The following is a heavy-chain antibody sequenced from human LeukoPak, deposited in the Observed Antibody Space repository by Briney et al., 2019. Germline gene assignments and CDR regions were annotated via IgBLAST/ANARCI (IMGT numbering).Heavy chain of an antibody. J-gene: IGHJ4*02. Sequence: PSETLSLTCTVSGGSISSYYWSWIRQPPGKGLEWIGYIYYSGSTNYNPSLKSRVTFSVDTSKNQFSLKLSSVTAADTAVYYCASYGGNPRAFDYWGQGTLVTVPS. D-gene: IGHD4-23*01. CDR1: GGSISSYY. CDR3: ASYGGNPRAFDY. CDR2: IYYSGST. V-gene: IGHV4-59*08.